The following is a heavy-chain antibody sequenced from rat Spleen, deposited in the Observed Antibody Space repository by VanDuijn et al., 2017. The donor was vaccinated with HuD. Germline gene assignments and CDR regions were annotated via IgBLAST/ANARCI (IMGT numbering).Heavy chain of an antibody. CDR1: GFTFSTYD. CDR2: TSYEGSSI. V-gene: IGHV5-22*01. D-gene: IGHD1-7*01. CDR3: ARGHTMGMDYFDY. J-gene: IGHJ2*01. Sequence: EVQLVESGGGFVQPGRSMELSCVVSGFTFSTYDMAWVRQAPKKGLEWVASTSYEGSSIYYGDSVKGRFTISRDNVKSTLYLQMNSLRSEDTATYYCARGHTMGMDYFDYWGQGVMVTVSS.